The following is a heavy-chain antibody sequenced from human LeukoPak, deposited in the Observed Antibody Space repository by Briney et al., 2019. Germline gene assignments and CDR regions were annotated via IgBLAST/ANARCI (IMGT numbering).Heavy chain of an antibody. D-gene: IGHD4-17*01. CDR3: ARGPNYGDRVDYFDY. CDR2: IKQDGNEK. CDR1: GFIFRNHW. J-gene: IGHJ4*02. Sequence: GGSLRLSCAASGFIFRNHWMSWVRQVPGRGLEWVAHIKQDGNEKHYVDSVEGRFTLSRDDSKNSLYLQMNSLRVDDSAVYYCARGPNYGDRVDYFDYGGQGTLVTVSS. V-gene: IGHV3-7*01.